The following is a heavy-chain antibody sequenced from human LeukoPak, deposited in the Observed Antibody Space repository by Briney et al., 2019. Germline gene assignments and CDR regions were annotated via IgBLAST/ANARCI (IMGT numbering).Heavy chain of an antibody. CDR2: ISSISRTI. J-gene: IGHJ6*03. CDR1: GFTFSSYS. CDR3: AREGDGYNYRRYYYYYYMDV. Sequence: GGSLRLSCAASGFTFSSYSMNWVRQAPGKGREWVSYISSISRTIYYADSVTGRFTISRDNAKNSLYLQMNSLRAEDTAVYYCAREGDGYNYRRYYYYYYMDVWGKGTTVTISS. V-gene: IGHV3-48*01. D-gene: IGHD5-24*01.